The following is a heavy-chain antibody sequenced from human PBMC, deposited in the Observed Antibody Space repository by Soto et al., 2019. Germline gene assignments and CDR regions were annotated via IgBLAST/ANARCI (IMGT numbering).Heavy chain of an antibody. CDR2: IIPIFGTA. Sequence: ASVKVSCKASGGTFSSYAISWVRQAPGQGLEWMGGIIPIFGTANYAQKFQGRVTITADESTSTAYMELSSLRSEDTAVYYCARGVIEMATIKVRGWFDPWGQGTLVTVSS. D-gene: IGHD5-12*01. CDR3: ARGVIEMATIKVRGWFDP. CDR1: GGTFSSYA. V-gene: IGHV1-69*13. J-gene: IGHJ5*02.